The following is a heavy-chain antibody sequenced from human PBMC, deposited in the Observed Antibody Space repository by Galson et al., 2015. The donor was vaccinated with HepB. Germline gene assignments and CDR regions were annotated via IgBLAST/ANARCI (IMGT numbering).Heavy chain of an antibody. D-gene: IGHD4-17*01. J-gene: IGHJ4*02. CDR1: GFMFRNYG. Sequence: SLRLSCAASGFMFRNYGMHWVRQAPGKGLEWVAVISFDARDEFYADSVRGRFTISRDNSRNTLYLQMNSLRVEDTAVYYCVKDGGDYVREPFDSWGQGILVTISS. CDR3: VKDGGDYVREPFDS. CDR2: ISFDARDE. V-gene: IGHV3-30*18.